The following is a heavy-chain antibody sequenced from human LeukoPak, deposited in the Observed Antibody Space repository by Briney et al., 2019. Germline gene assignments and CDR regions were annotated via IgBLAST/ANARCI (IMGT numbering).Heavy chain of an antibody. CDR1: GGSISSYY. Sequence: SETLSLTCTVSGGSISSYYWSWIRQPPGKGLEWIGYIYYSGSTNYNPSLKSRVTISVDTSKNQFSLKLSSVTAADTAVYYCARDQGIVEGWFDPWGQGTLVTVSS. V-gene: IGHV4-59*01. CDR2: IYYSGST. CDR3: ARDQGIVEGWFDP. D-gene: IGHD2-15*01. J-gene: IGHJ5*02.